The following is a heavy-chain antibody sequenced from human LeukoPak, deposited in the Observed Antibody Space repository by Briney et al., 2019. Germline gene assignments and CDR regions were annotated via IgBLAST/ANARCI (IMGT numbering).Heavy chain of an antibody. CDR2: INPTTGVA. Sequence: ASVKVSCKTSGYTFTVHYMNWVRQAPGQGLEWMGRINPTTGVANYAQKFQGRITVTRDTSINTAYIELSSLTSDDTAVYYCARLDRNYYHLDVWGQGTTVTVSS. J-gene: IGHJ6*03. CDR1: GYTFTVHY. CDR3: ARLDRNYYHLDV. D-gene: IGHD1-1*01. V-gene: IGHV1-2*06.